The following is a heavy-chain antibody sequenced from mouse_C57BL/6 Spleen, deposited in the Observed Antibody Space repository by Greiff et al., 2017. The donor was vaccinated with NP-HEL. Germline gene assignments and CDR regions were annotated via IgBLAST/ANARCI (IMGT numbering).Heavy chain of an antibody. D-gene: IGHD2-4*01. Sequence: EVQLQQSGAELVRPGASVKLSCTASGFNIKDYYMHWVKQRPEQGLEWIGRTDPEDGDTEYAPKFQGKATMTADASSNTAYLQLSSLTSEDTAVYYCTTDYDYDWFAYWGQGTLVTVSA. CDR3: TTDYDYDWFAY. CDR2: TDPEDGDT. CDR1: GFNIKDYY. V-gene: IGHV14-1*01. J-gene: IGHJ3*01.